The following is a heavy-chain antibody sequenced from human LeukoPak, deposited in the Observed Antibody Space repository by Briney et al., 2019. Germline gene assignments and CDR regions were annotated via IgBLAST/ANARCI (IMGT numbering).Heavy chain of an antibody. D-gene: IGHD3-22*01. CDR3: ARAPVDYYDSSGPEDAFDI. V-gene: IGHV3-48*03. J-gene: IGHJ3*02. CDR1: GFTFSSYE. Sequence: GGSLRLSCAASGFTFSSYEMNWVRQAPGKGLEWVSYISSSGSTIYYADSVKGRFTISRENAKNSLYQQMNSLRAEDTAVYYCARAPVDYYDSSGPEDAFDIWGQGTMVTVSS. CDR2: ISSSGSTI.